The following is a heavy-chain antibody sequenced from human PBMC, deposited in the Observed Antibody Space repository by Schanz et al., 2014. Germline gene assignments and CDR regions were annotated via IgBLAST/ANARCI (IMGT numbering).Heavy chain of an antibody. V-gene: IGHV1-2*06. CDR2: IPPPSGGT. CDR3: AREMLDIVATMDDDAFDI. D-gene: IGHD5-12*01. CDR1: GYTFTDYY. J-gene: IGHJ3*02. Sequence: QVPLVQSGAEVKKLGASVKVSCKASGYTFTDYYMHWLRTSHGPGLDFLGRIPPPSGGTNYAQKFQGRVTMTRDTSISTAYMEMSRLISDDTAVYYCAREMLDIVATMDDDAFDIWGQGTMVTVSS.